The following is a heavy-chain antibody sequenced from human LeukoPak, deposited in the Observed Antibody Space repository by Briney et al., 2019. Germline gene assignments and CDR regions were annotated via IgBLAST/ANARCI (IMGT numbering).Heavy chain of an antibody. CDR2: IYTSGST. CDR3: VYTPYCSSTSCYKFDY. D-gene: IGHD2-2*02. J-gene: IGHJ4*02. CDR1: GGSISSYY. V-gene: IGHV4-4*09. Sequence: SETLSLTCTVSGGSISSYYWSWIRQPPGKGLEWIGYIYTSGSTNYNPSLKSRVTISVDTSKNQFSLKLSSVTAADTAVYYCVYTPYCSSTSCYKFDYWGQGTLVTVSS.